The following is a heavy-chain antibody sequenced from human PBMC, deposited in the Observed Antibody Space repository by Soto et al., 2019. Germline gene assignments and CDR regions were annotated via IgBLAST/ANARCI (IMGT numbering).Heavy chain of an antibody. V-gene: IGHV3-21*01. J-gene: IGHJ4*02. CDR1: GFTFSSYS. D-gene: IGHD2-2*01. CDR2: ISSSSSYI. Sequence: GGSLRLSCAASGFTFSSYSMNWVRQAPGKGLEWVSSISSSSSYIYYADSVKGRFTISRDNAKNSLYLQMNSLRAEDTAVYYCARETGYCSSTSCPTRRFDYWGQGTLVTVSS. CDR3: ARETGYCSSTSCPTRRFDY.